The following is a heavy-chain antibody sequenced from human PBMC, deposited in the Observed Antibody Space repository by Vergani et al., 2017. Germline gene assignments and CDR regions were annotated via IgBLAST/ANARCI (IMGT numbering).Heavy chain of an antibody. CDR1: GFTFSSYS. CDR2: ISSSSRYI. Sequence: EVQLVESGGGLVKPGGSLRLSCAASGFTFSSYSMNWVRQAPGKGLEWVSSISSSSRYIYYADSVKGRFTISRDNAKNSLYLQMNSLRAEDTAVYYCASNEEGTRHAPQYWGQGTLVTVSS. J-gene: IGHJ4*02. V-gene: IGHV3-21*01. D-gene: IGHD1-1*01. CDR3: ASNEEGTRHAPQY.